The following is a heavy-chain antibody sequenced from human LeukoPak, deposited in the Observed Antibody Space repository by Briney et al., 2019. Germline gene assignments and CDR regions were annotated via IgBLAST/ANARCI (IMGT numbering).Heavy chain of an antibody. J-gene: IGHJ4*02. CDR1: GFTLSNYD. D-gene: IGHD3-10*01. CDR2: IRESGGGT. V-gene: IGHV3-23*01. Sequence: PGGSLRLSCAASGFTLSNYDMIWVRQAPGRGLEWVSGIRESGGGTYYTDSVKGRFTVSRDNSKNTLYLQMNSLRGEDTAVYYCARRGIVVRGFLIGLHKQAYYFDYWGQGALVTVSS. CDR3: ARRGIVVRGFLIGLHKQAYYFDY.